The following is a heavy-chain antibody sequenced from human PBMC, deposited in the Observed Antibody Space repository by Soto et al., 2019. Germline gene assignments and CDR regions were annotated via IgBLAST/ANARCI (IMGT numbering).Heavy chain of an antibody. Sequence: PSETLSLTCTVSGGSISSNSHYWGWIRQPPGKGLEWIGSIYYRGSTYYNPSLKSRLTISVDTSKNRFSLNLSSVTAADTAVYYCARRSYGDYFHNWGQGTLVTVSS. CDR2: IYYRGST. D-gene: IGHD4-17*01. CDR1: GGSISSNSHY. J-gene: IGHJ4*02. CDR3: ARRSYGDYFHN. V-gene: IGHV4-39*01.